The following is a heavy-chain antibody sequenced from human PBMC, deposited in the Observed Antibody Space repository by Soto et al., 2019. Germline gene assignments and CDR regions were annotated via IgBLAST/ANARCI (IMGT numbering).Heavy chain of an antibody. CDR1: GFTFSSYG. CDR2: ITYDGSNK. V-gene: IGHV3-30*18. J-gene: IGHJ6*02. Sequence: GGSLRLSCAASGFTFSSYGMEWVRQAPGKGLEWVAVITYDGSNKYHADSVKGRFTTSRDNSKNTLYLQMNSLRAEDTAVYYCAKDLGPENPPYGMDAWGQGTTVTVSS. CDR3: AKDLGPENPPYGMDA.